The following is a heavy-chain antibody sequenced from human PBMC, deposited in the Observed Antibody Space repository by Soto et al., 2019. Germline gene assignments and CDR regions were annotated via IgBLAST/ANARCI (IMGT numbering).Heavy chain of an antibody. Sequence: ASVKVSCKASGGTFTSYYMHWVRQAPGQGLEWMGRIIPILGIANYAQKFQGRVTITADKSTSTAYMELSSLRSEDTAVYYCARESDILTGYYALGYWGQGTLVTVSS. CDR1: GGTFTSYY. D-gene: IGHD3-9*01. V-gene: IGHV1-69*04. CDR2: IIPILGIA. CDR3: ARESDILTGYYALGY. J-gene: IGHJ4*02.